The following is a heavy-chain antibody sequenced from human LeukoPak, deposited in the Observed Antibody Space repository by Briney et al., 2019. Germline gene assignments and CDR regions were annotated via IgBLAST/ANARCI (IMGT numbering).Heavy chain of an antibody. V-gene: IGHV3-48*02. CDR3: ARESYWGSSGKGFDS. J-gene: IGHJ4*02. CDR1: GFIFTSYS. D-gene: IGHD7-27*01. CDR2: ISSPSTNI. Sequence: GGSLRLSCAASGFIFTSYSMNWVRQAPGKGLEWVSYISSPSTNIYYVDSVKGRFTIPRDNAKNTMYLQMNSLRDEDTAVYYCARESYWGSSGKGFDSWGQGTLVTVSS.